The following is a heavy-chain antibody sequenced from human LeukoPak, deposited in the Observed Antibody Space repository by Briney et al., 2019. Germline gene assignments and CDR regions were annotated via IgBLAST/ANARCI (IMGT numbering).Heavy chain of an antibody. CDR1: GFTFSNAW. D-gene: IGHD2-8*01. V-gene: IGHV3-15*01. Sequence: GGSLRLSCAASGFTFSNAWMSWVRQAPGTGLEWVGRIKSKTDGGTTDYAAPVKGRFTISRDDSENTLYLQMNSLKTEDTAVYYCTTELMVYAQLDSWGQGTLVTVSS. J-gene: IGHJ4*02. CDR3: TTELMVYAQLDS. CDR2: IKSKTDGGTT.